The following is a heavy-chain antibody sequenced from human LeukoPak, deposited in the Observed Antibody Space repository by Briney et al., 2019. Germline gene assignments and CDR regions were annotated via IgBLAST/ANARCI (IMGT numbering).Heavy chain of an antibody. V-gene: IGHV4-34*01. J-gene: IGHJ4*02. CDR2: INHSGST. CDR1: GGSFSGYY. Sequence: SETLSLTCAVYGGSFSGYYWSWIRQPPGKGLEWIGEINHSGSTNYNPSLKSRVTISVDTSKNQFSLKLSSVTAADTAVYYCARGKVAAYYGSGSLDYWGQGTLVTVSS. D-gene: IGHD3-10*01. CDR3: ARGKVAAYYGSGSLDY.